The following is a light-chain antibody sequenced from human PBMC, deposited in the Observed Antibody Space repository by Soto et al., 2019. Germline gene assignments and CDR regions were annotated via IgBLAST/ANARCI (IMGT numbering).Light chain of an antibody. CDR2: AAS. CDR1: QSISTY. Sequence: EIQLTQCPSPLSASVGDRVAITCLASQSISTYLNWYQQKPGKAPKVLIYAASNLQSGVPPRFSGSGSGTDFTLTISSLQPEDVATYFCQQSYRTPITFGQGTRLEI. CDR3: QQSYRTPIT. V-gene: IGKV1-39*01. J-gene: IGKJ5*01.